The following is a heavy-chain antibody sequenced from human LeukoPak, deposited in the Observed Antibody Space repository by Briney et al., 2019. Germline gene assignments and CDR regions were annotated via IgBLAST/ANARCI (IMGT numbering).Heavy chain of an antibody. D-gene: IGHD6-13*01. CDR2: INAGNGNT. J-gene: IGHJ6*02. V-gene: IGHV1-3*01. Sequence: GASVKVSCKASGYTFTSYAMHWVRQAPGQRLEWMGWINAGNGNTKYSQKFQGRVTITRDTSASTAYMELSSLRSEDTAVYYCARATLRGIWQQLDYGMDVWGQGTTVTVSS. CDR3: ARATLRGIWQQLDYGMDV. CDR1: GYTFTSYA.